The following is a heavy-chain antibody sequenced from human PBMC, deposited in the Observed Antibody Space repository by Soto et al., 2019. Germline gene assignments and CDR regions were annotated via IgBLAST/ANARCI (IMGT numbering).Heavy chain of an antibody. CDR3: ARDLYDFWSGYLYVHPQSSDNYMDV. V-gene: IGHV3-21*01. Sequence: GGSLRLSCAASGFTFSSYSMNWVRQAPGKGLEWVSSISSSSSYIYYADSVKGRFTISRDNAKNSLYLQMNSLRAEDTAVYYCARDLYDFWSGYLYVHPQSSDNYMDVWGKGTTVTV. CDR1: GFTFSSYS. CDR2: ISSSSSYI. D-gene: IGHD3-3*01. J-gene: IGHJ6*03.